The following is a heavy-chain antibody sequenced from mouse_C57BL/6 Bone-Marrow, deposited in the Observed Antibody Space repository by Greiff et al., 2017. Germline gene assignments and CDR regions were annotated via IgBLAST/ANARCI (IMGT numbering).Heavy chain of an antibody. CDR1: GFTFSSYA. CDR3: ARVLYYYGSSLAY. D-gene: IGHD1-1*01. CDR2: ISDGGSYT. Sequence: EVKLVESGGGLVKPGGSLKLSCAASGFTFSSYAMSWVRQTPEKRLEWVATISDGGSYTYYPDNVKGRFTISRDNAKNNLYLQMSHLKSEDTAVYYCARVLYYYGSSLAYWGQGTLVTVSA. J-gene: IGHJ3*01. V-gene: IGHV5-4*03.